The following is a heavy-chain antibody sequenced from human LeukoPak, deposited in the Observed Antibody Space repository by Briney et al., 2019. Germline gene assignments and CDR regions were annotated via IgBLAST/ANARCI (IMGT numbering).Heavy chain of an antibody. CDR2: IKEDGSEK. J-gene: IGHJ4*02. Sequence: GGSLRLSCAASGFTFSNYWMSWVRQAPGKGLEWVANIKEDGSEKYYVDSVKGRFTISRDNARNSLYLQMNSLRAEDTAVYYCANGRQLGYWGQGTLVTVSS. CDR3: ANGRQLGY. D-gene: IGHD6-13*01. CDR1: GFTFSNYW. V-gene: IGHV3-7*01.